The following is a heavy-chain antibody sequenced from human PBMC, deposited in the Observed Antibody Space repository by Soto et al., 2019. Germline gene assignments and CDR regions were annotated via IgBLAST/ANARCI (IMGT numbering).Heavy chain of an antibody. Sequence: SQTLSLTCVISGDSVSSNTASWNWIRQSPSRGLEWLGRTYFRSKWYNDYAVSVKSRIIINPDTSNNQFSLQLNSVTPEDTAVYFCAKGDNLGPNPGYAFDPWGQGIMVTVSS. CDR3: AKGDNLGPNPGYAFDP. V-gene: IGHV6-1*01. D-gene: IGHD5-12*01. CDR2: TYFRSKWYN. J-gene: IGHJ5*02. CDR1: GDSVSSNTAS.